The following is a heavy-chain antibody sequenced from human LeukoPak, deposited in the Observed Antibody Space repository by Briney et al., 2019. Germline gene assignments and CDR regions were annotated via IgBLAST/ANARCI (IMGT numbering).Heavy chain of an antibody. J-gene: IGHJ4*02. Sequence: PGXXLRLSCAASGFTFSSFSMNWVRQAPGKGLEWVSSISSSSSYIYYADSVKGRFTISRDNAKNSLYLQMNSLRAEDTAVYYCASDPWLVRDYWGQGTLVTVSS. V-gene: IGHV3-21*06. CDR1: GFTFSSFS. D-gene: IGHD6-19*01. CDR3: ASDPWLVRDY. CDR2: ISSSSSYI.